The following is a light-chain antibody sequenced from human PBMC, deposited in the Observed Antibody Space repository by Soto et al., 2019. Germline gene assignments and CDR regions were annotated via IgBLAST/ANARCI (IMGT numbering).Light chain of an antibody. CDR2: SSN. J-gene: IGLJ1*01. V-gene: IGLV1-47*02. Sequence: QSVLTQPPSASGTPGQTVTISCSGSSSNIGSNSVYWYQQLPGTAPKLLIHSSNQRPSGVPDRFSGSKSGTSASLAVSGPRSEDEADYYCSAWDDSLRGPVFGTGTKVTVL. CDR1: SSNIGSNS. CDR3: SAWDDSLRGPV.